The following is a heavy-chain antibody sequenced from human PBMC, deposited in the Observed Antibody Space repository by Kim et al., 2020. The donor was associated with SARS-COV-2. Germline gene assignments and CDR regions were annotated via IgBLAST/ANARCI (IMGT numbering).Heavy chain of an antibody. V-gene: IGHV1-69*01. J-gene: IGHJ5*02. CDR3: ARVKTGVIWFDP. D-gene: IGHD7-27*01. Sequence: NYAQEFQGRVTITADESTSPAYMELSSLRSEDTAVYYCARVKTGVIWFDPWGQGTLVTVSS.